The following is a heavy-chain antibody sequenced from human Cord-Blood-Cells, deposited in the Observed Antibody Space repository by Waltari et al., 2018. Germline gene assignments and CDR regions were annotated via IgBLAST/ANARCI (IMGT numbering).Heavy chain of an antibody. CDR2: IYPGDSDT. D-gene: IGHD6-13*01. CDR3: ARLEGIAAAGNFDY. J-gene: IGHJ4*02. CDR1: GYSFTSLG. V-gene: IGHV5-51*01. Sequence: EVQLVQSGAEVKKPGESLKLSCKGSGYSFTSLGTAWVRHTPGKGLEWMGIIYPGDSDTRYSPSFQGQVTISADKSISTAYLQWSSLKASDTAMYYCARLEGIAAAGNFDYWGQGTLVTVSS.